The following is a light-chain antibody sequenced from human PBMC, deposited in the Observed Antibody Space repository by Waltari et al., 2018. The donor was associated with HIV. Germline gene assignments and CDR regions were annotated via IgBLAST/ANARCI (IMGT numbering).Light chain of an antibody. CDR3: SSFTTSITVV. CDR1: SSDVGNYNA. CDR2: DVS. V-gene: IGLV2-18*02. J-gene: IGLJ2*01. Sequence: QSALTQPPSVSGSLGQSVTISCTGTSSDVGNYNAVSWYQQSPGTAPKIMMYDVSNRPSGVPDRFSGSKSGNTASLTISGLQAEDEADYYCSSFTTSITVVFGGGTKLTVL.